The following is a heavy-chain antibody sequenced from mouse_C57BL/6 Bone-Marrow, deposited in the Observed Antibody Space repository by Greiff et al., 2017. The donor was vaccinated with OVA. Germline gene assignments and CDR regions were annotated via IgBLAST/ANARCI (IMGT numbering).Heavy chain of an antibody. CDR1: GFNIKDDY. D-gene: IGHD1-1*01. J-gene: IGHJ1*03. CDR2: IDPENGGT. Sequence: EVKLMESGAELVRPGASVKLSCTASGFNIKDDYMHWVKQRPEQGLEWIGWIDPENGGTEYASKFQGKATITADTSSNTAYLQLSSLTSEDTAVYYCTTRGSSYGYFDVWGTGTTVTVSS. V-gene: IGHV14-4*01. CDR3: TTRGSSYGYFDV.